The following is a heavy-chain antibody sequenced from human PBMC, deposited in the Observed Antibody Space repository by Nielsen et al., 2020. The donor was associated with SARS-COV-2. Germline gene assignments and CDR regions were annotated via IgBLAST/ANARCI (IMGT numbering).Heavy chain of an antibody. J-gene: IGHJ6*02. D-gene: IGHD3-3*01. CDR3: ARESVVGIFGVVITYGMDV. CDR2: IVVGSGNT. Sequence: SVKVSCKASGFTFTSSAMQWVRQARGQRLEWIGWIVVGSGNTNYAQKFQERVTITRDMSTSTVYMELSSLRSEDTAVYYCARESVVGIFGVVITYGMDVWGQGTTVTVSS. V-gene: IGHV1-58*02. CDR1: GFTFTSSA.